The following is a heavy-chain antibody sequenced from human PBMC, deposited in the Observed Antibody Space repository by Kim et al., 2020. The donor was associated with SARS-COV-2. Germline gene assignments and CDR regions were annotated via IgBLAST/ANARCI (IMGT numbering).Heavy chain of an antibody. CDR2: ISAYNGNT. CDR3: ARDLSSAYLGYYYGMDV. CDR1: GYTFTSYG. Sequence: ASVKVSCKASGYTFTSYGISWVRQAPGQGLERMGWISAYNGNTNYAQKLQGRVTMTTDTSTSTAYMELRSLRSDDTAVYYCARDLSSAYLGYYYGMDVWGQGTTVTVSS. V-gene: IGHV1-18*01. J-gene: IGHJ6*02. D-gene: IGHD7-27*01.